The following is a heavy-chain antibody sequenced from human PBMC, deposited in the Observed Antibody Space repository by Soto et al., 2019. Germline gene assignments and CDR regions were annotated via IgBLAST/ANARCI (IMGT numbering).Heavy chain of an antibody. Sequence: PSETLSLTCTVSGGSISSSSYYWGWIRQPPGKGLEWIGSIYYSGSTYYNPSLKSRVTISVDTSKKQFSLKLSSVTAADTAVYYCARGARNLARIDYWGQGTLVTVS. V-gene: IGHV4-39*07. CDR3: ARGARNLARIDY. CDR1: GGSISSSSYY. J-gene: IGHJ4*02. CDR2: IYYSGST. D-gene: IGHD3-3*02.